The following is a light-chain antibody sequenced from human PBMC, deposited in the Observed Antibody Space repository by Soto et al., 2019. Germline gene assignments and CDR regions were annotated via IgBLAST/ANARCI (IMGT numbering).Light chain of an antibody. V-gene: IGKV1-5*01. CDR3: QQYNDYSTWT. CDR2: DAS. Sequence: IQMTQSPSSVSASVGDRVIITCRASQSISRWLAWYQQRPGRAPKLLIYDASSLRSGVPSRFSGSGSGTEFTLTISSLQPDDFATYYCQQYNDYSTWTFGQGTKVDTK. J-gene: IGKJ1*01. CDR1: QSISRW.